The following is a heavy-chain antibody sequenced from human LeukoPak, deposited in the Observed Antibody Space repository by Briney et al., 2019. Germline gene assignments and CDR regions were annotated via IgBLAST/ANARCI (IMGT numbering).Heavy chain of an antibody. V-gene: IGHV4-59*01. CDR3: ARGYYGSGSLDY. J-gene: IGHJ4*02. D-gene: IGHD3-10*01. Sequence: SETLSLTRTVSGGSISDFYWSWIRQPPGKGLEWLGYIFYSRGATYNPSLKSRATISVDTSKNLFSLKLTSVTAADTAVYYCARGYYGSGSLDYWGQGTLVTVSS. CDR1: GGSISDFY. CDR2: IFYSRGA.